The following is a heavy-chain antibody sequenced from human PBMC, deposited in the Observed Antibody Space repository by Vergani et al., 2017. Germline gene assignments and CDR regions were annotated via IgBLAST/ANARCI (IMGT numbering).Heavy chain of an antibody. J-gene: IGHJ4*02. CDR1: GFSFNTYG. V-gene: IGHV3-30*02. Sequence: QVQLVETGGGVVQPGGSLRLYCATSGFSFNTYGAHWVRQAPGKGLEWVAFIGYDGRIKYNVDSVKGRFTISRDTSKKTLSLQMRSLRADNTAVYYCAKXGRENSDYGYFDYWGQGNLVTVSS. CDR2: IGYDGRIK. CDR3: AKXGRENSDYGYFDY. D-gene: IGHD4-17*01.